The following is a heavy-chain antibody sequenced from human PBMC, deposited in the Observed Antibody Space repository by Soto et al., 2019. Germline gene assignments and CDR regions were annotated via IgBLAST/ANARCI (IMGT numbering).Heavy chain of an antibody. V-gene: IGHV4-30-2*01. CDR2: IYHSGST. D-gene: IGHD4-17*01. CDR3: ARARPDDYGDFLTPFFDS. CDR1: GGSISSGDYS. Sequence: SETLSLTCTVSGGSISSGDYSWSWIRQPPGKGLEWIGYIYHSGSTHYNPSLKSRVTISVDRSKNQFSLKLSSVTAADTAVYYCARARPDDYGDFLTPFFDSWGQGTLVTVSS. J-gene: IGHJ4*02.